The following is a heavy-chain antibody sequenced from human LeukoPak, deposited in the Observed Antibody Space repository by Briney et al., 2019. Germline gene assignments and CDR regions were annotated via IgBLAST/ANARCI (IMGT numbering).Heavy chain of an antibody. J-gene: IGHJ4*02. CDR3: AKVTDIVVVVAGTYFDY. D-gene: IGHD2-15*01. CDR1: GFTFSSYA. CDR2: ITGGGGST. Sequence: GGSLRLSCAASGFTFSSYAMTWVRQAPGKELEWVSAITGGGGSTYYADSVKGRFTISRDNSKNTLYLQMNSLRAEDTPIYYGAKVTDIVVVVAGTYFDYWGQGTLVSVSS. V-gene: IGHV3-23*01.